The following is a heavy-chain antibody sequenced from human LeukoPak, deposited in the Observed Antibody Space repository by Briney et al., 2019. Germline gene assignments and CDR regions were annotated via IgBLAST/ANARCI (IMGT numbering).Heavy chain of an antibody. CDR3: ARSCTSTSCYLTDAFDI. V-gene: IGHV5-51*01. CDR1: GYSFTSYW. Sequence: GESLKISCKGSGYSFTSYWIGWVRQMPGKGLEWMGIIYPGDSDTRYSPSFQGQVTISADKSNSTAYLQWSSLKASDTAMYYCARSCTSTSCYLTDAFDIWGQGTMVTVSS. CDR2: IYPGDSDT. J-gene: IGHJ3*02. D-gene: IGHD2-2*01.